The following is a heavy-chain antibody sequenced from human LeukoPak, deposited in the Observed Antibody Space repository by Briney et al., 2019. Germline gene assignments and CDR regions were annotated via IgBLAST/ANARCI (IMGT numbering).Heavy chain of an antibody. CDR1: GFTFSSYW. D-gene: IGHD6-6*01. V-gene: IGHV3-74*01. CDR2: INSDGSST. CDR3: ARVISEEQFDFDY. Sequence: GGSLRLSCAPPGFTFSSYWMHWVRQAPGKGLVWVSRINSDGSSTTYADSVKGRFTISRDNAKNTLYLQMNSLRAEDTAVYYCARVISEEQFDFDYWGQGTLVTVSS. J-gene: IGHJ4*02.